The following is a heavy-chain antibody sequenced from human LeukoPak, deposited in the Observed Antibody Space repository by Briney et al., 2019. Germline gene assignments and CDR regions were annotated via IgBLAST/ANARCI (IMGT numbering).Heavy chain of an antibody. J-gene: IGHJ4*02. D-gene: IGHD3-22*01. CDR3: ARLFPPGYYYDSSGYGY. CDR2: INPNSGDT. Sequence: ASVKVFCKASGCTFTGYYIHWVRQAPGQGLEWMEWINPNSGDTNYAQKFQGRVTMTRDTSISTAYMELSRLRSDDTAVYYCARLFPPGYYYDSSGYGYWGRGTLVTVSS. CDR1: GCTFTGYY. V-gene: IGHV1-2*02.